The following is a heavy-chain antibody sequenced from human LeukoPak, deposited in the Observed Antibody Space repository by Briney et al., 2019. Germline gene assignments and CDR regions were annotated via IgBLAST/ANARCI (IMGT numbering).Heavy chain of an antibody. V-gene: IGHV1-69*05. Sequence: SVKVSCKASGGTFSSYAISWVRQAPGQGLEWMGGVIPIFGSANYAQKFQGRVTITTDESTSTAYMELSSLRSEDTAVYYCATDSASPLDSWGQGTLVTVSS. CDR2: VIPIFGSA. D-gene: IGHD2-2*01. J-gene: IGHJ4*02. CDR1: GGTFSSYA. CDR3: ATDSASPLDS.